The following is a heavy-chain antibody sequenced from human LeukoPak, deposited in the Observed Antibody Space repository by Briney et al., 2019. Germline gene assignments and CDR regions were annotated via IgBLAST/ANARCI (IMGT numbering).Heavy chain of an antibody. CDR3: ARAMAAGSFDY. J-gene: IGHJ4*02. D-gene: IGHD6-13*01. CDR2: ISSSSSTI. V-gene: IGHV3-48*01. Sequence: GGSLRLSCAASGFTFSSYSMNWVRQAPGKGLEWVSYISSSSSTIYYADSVRGRFAISRDNAKNSLYLQMNSLRAEDTAVYYCARAMAAGSFDYWGQGTLVTVSS. CDR1: GFTFSSYS.